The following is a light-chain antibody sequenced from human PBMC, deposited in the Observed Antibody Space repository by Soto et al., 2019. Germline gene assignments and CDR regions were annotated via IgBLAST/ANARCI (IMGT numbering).Light chain of an antibody. J-gene: IGKJ1*01. Sequence: EIVLTQSPGTLSLSPGERATLSCRASRSVPNDYVSWYQQKPGQPPRLLVFRASNRATGIPDRFSGSGSGTDFLHTVSGLEPADSGTYLCHQHGSTPETFGLGTKVEIK. CDR2: RAS. CDR3: HQHGSTPET. V-gene: IGKV3-20*01. CDR1: RSVPNDY.